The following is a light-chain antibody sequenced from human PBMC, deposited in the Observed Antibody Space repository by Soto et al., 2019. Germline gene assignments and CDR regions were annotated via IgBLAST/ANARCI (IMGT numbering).Light chain of an antibody. CDR3: QQSYTTPWT. CDR2: AAS. Sequence: DIRMTQSPSSLSVSVGDGVTITCRASETINNYLNWYQHKPGRAPKLLIHAASTLQSGVPSRFSGSGSGTDFTLTISSLQPEDFATYSCQQSYTTPWTFGLGTRVEI. V-gene: IGKV1-39*01. J-gene: IGKJ1*01. CDR1: ETINNY.